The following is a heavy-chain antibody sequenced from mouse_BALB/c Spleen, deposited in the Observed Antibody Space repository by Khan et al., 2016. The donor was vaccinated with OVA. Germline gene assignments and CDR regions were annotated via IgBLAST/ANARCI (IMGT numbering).Heavy chain of an antibody. CDR3: ARGDYYGTYAMDY. CDR1: GSTFTNFY. V-gene: IGHV1S56*01. Sequence: QVQLQQSGPELVKPGASVRISCKASGSTFTNFYIHWVKQRPGQGLEWIGWIYPGSVNTKYNENFKGKATLTVDKSSNTAYMLLSSLTSEDSAVYFCARGDYYGTYAMDYWGQGTSVIVSP. J-gene: IGHJ4*01. D-gene: IGHD1-1*01. CDR2: IYPGSVNT.